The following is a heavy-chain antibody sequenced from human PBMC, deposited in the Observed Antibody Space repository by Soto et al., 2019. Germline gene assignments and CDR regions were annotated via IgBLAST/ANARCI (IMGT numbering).Heavy chain of an antibody. Sequence: EVQLVESGGGLVQPGGSLRLSCAASGFTFSSRWMTWVRQGPGKGLEWVANIKQDENGKDYVDSVKGRFTISRDNAKNSLSLQMNSLRAENTAVYYGATHDGPAAAGPVLDFWGQGTLVTLPP. J-gene: IGHJ4*02. CDR2: IKQDENGK. CDR1: GFTFSSRW. V-gene: IGHV3-7*02. D-gene: IGHD6-13*01. CDR3: ATHDGPAAAGPVLDF.